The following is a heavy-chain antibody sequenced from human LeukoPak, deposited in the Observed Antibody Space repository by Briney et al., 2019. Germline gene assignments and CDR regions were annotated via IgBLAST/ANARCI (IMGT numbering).Heavy chain of an antibody. V-gene: IGHV3-7*01. Sequence: GGSLRLSCAASGFTFSDYWMSWVRQAPGEGLEWVATIKEDGSEKYYVDSVKGRFTISRDNAKKSLYLQMNSLRAEDTAVYYCARHHRRVRGIYYYYYMDVWGKGTTVTISS. CDR3: ARHHRRVRGIYYYYYMDV. CDR2: IKEDGSEK. J-gene: IGHJ6*03. CDR1: GFTFSDYW. D-gene: IGHD3-16*01.